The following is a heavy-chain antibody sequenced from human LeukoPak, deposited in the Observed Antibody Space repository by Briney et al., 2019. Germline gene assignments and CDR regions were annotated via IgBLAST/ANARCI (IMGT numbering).Heavy chain of an antibody. V-gene: IGHV4-61*08. CDR3: ARFPENYSSSWYGVYYYYYMDV. J-gene: IGHJ6*03. CDR1: GGSISSGDYY. Sequence: SQTLSLTCTVSGGSISSGDYYWNWIRQPPGKGLEWIGYIYYSGSTNYNPSLKSRVTISVDTSKNQFSLKLSSVTAADTAVYYCARFPENYSSSWYGVYYYYYMDVWGKGTTVTVSS. CDR2: IYYSGST. D-gene: IGHD6-13*01.